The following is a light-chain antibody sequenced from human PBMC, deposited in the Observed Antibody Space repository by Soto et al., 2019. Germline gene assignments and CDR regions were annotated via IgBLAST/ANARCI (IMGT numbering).Light chain of an antibody. Sequence: QSVLTQPASVSGSPGQSITISCTGTSSDVGGYNYASWYQQHPGKAPKLMIYDVSNRPSGVSNRFSGSKSGNTASLTISGLQAEEEADYYCSPYTSDSAHVFGTGTKLTVL. V-gene: IGLV2-14*01. CDR2: DVS. CDR3: SPYTSDSAHV. J-gene: IGLJ1*01. CDR1: SSDVGGYNY.